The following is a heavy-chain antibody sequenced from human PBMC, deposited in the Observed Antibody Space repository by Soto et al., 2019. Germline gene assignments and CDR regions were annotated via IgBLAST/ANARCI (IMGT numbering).Heavy chain of an antibody. V-gene: IGHV6-1*01. CDR1: GDSVSSNSAA. CDR2: TYYRSKWYN. D-gene: IGHD5-12*01. Sequence: SQTLSLTCAISGDSVSSNSAAWNWIRQSPSRGLELLGRTYYRSKWYNDYAVSVKSRITINPETSKNPFSLQLNSVTPEDTAVYYCATDRVWLDAFDIWGQGTMVTVSS. CDR3: ATDRVWLDAFDI. J-gene: IGHJ3*02.